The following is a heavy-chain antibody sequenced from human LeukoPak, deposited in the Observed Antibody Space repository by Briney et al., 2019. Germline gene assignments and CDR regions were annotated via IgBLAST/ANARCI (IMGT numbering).Heavy chain of an antibody. CDR3: ATLGEDNTDTPFDY. CDR1: GYTFIDYY. Sequence: ASVKVSCKTSGYTFIDYYIHWIRQAPGQGLEWMVRINPSTGGTDFAQKFQGEVSMTRDTSISTAYMELSRLGSDDTAVYYCATLGEDNTDTPFDYWGQGTLVTVSS. V-gene: IGHV1-2*06. CDR2: INPSTGGT. D-gene: IGHD3-16*01. J-gene: IGHJ4*02.